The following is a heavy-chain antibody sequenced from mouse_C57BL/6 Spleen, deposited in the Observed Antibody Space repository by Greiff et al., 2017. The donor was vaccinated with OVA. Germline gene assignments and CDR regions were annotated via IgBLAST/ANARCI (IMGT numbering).Heavy chain of an antibody. J-gene: IGHJ1*03. V-gene: IGHV3-1*01. CDR2: ISYSGST. D-gene: IGHD2-3*01. CDR1: GYSITSGYD. CDR3: ARDGGGYSLWYFDV. Sequence: EVMLVESGPGLVKPSQSLSLTCTVTGYSITSGYDWHWIRPFPGNKLEWMGYISYSGSTNYNPSLKSRISITHDTSKNHFFLKLNSVTTEDTATYYCARDGGGYSLWYFDVWGTGTTVTVSS.